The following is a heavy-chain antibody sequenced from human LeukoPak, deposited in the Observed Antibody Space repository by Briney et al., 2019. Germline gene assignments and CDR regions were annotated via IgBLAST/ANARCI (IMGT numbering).Heavy chain of an antibody. CDR3: ARPPNTGYSSSWYEN. Sequence: GASVKVSCKASGYTFTSYYMHWVRQAPGQGLEWMGIINPSGGSTSYAQKFQGRVTMTRDTSTSTVYMELSSLRSEDTAVYYCARPPNTGYSSSWYENWGQGTLVTVSS. D-gene: IGHD6-13*01. CDR1: GYTFTSYY. V-gene: IGHV1-46*01. CDR2: INPSGGST. J-gene: IGHJ4*02.